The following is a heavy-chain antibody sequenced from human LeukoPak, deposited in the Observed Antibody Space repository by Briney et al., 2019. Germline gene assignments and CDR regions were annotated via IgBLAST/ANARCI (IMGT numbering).Heavy chain of an antibody. D-gene: IGHD4-23*01. V-gene: IGHV3-7*01. CDR3: ARDYGGNSGNCFDY. CDR2: IKQDGSEK. J-gene: IGHJ4*02. Sequence: GGSLRLSCAASGFTFSSYWMSWVRQAPGKGLEWVANIKQDGSEKYYVDSVKGRFTISRDNAKNSLYLQMNSLRAEDTAVYYCARDYGGNSGNCFDYWGQGTLATVSS. CDR1: GFTFSSYW.